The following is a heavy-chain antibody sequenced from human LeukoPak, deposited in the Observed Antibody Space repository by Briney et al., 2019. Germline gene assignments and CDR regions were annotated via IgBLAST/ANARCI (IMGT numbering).Heavy chain of an antibody. J-gene: IGHJ3*02. CDR1: GGSFSGYY. D-gene: IGHD6-13*01. Sequence: SETLSLTCAVYGGSFSGYYWSWIRQPPGKGLEWIGEINHSGSTNYNPSLKSRVTISVDTSKNQFSLKLSSVTAADTAVYYCAREDSGSWNQFDIWGQGTMVTVSS. CDR3: AREDSGSWNQFDI. V-gene: IGHV4-34*01. CDR2: INHSGST.